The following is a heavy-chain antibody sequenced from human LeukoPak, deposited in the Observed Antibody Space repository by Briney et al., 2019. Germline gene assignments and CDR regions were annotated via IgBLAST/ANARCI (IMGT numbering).Heavy chain of an antibody. CDR3: ARLHPGGYYDSSGSDY. CDR1: GYSFTSYW. CDR2: IYPGDSDT. J-gene: IGHJ4*02. V-gene: IGHV5-51*01. D-gene: IGHD3-22*01. Sequence: GESLKISCKGSGYSFTSYWIGWVRQMPGKGLEWMGIIYPGDSDTRYNPSFQGQATISADKSISTAYLQWSSLKASDTAMYYCARLHPGGYYDSSGSDYWGQGTLVTVSS.